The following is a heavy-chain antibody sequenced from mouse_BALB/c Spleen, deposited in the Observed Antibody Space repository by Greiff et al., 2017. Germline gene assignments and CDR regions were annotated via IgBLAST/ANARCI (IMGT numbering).Heavy chain of an antibody. CDR3: ARGRDYDYALYAMDY. D-gene: IGHD2-4*01. Sequence: EVKVEESGGGLVKPGGSLKLSCAASGFTFSSYAMSWVRQTPEKRLEWVASISSGGSTYYPDSVKGRFTISRDNARNILYLQMSSLRSEDTAMYYCARGRDYDYALYAMDYWGQGTSVTVSS. J-gene: IGHJ4*01. CDR2: ISSGGST. CDR1: GFTFSSYA. V-gene: IGHV5-6-5*01.